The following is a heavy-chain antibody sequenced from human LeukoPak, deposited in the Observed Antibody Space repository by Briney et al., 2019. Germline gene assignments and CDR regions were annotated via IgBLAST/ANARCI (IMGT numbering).Heavy chain of an antibody. J-gene: IGHJ3*02. CDR1: GGSISSYY. V-gene: IGHV4-4*07. Sequence: SETLSLTCTVSGGSISSYYWSWIRQPAVKGLEWIGRIYTSGSTNYNPSLKSRVTMSVDTSKNQFSLKLSSVTAADTAVYYCARTRAYYDSIYNAFDIWGQGTMVTVSS. CDR3: ARTRAYYDSIYNAFDI. D-gene: IGHD3-22*01. CDR2: IYTSGST.